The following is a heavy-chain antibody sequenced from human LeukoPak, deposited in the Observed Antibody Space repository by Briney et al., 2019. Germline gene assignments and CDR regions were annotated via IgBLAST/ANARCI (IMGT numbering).Heavy chain of an antibody. J-gene: IGHJ4*02. CDR1: GYTFTSYY. CDR3: ARVNSPLRIRGYYFDY. D-gene: IGHD2-15*01. CDR2: INPSGGST. V-gene: IGHV1-46*01. Sequence: AASVKVPCKASGYTFTSYYMHWVRQAPGQGLEWMGIINPSGGSTSYAQKFQGRVTMTRDMSTSTVYMELSSLRSEDTAVYYCARVNSPLRIRGYYFDYWGQGTLVTVSS.